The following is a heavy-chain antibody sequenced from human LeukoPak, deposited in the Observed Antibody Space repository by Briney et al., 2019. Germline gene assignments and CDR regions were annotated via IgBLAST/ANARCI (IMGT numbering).Heavy chain of an antibody. CDR3: ARHSAFYDYGDY. Sequence: GESLKISCKGSGYSFTFYWIGWVRQMPGKGLEWMGIVYPGDSDTRYSPSFQGQVTISVDKSISTAYLQWSSLKASDTAMYYCARHSAFYDYGDYWGQGTLVTVSS. CDR2: VYPGDSDT. J-gene: IGHJ4*02. V-gene: IGHV5-51*01. D-gene: IGHD3-16*01. CDR1: GYSFTFYW.